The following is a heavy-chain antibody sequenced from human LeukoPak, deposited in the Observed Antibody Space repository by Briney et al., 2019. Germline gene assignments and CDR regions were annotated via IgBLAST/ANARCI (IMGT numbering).Heavy chain of an antibody. D-gene: IGHD3-22*01. V-gene: IGHV4-61*01. CDR2: IYYSGTT. CDR3: ARVPNYYDSSGLDY. CDR1: GGSVSSGSYY. J-gene: IGHJ4*02. Sequence: SETLSLTCTVSGGSVSSGSYYWSWIRQPPGKGLEWIGYIYYSGTTNYIPSLKSRVTISVDTSKNQFSLKLSSATAADTAVYYCARVPNYYDSSGLDYWGQGTLVTVSS.